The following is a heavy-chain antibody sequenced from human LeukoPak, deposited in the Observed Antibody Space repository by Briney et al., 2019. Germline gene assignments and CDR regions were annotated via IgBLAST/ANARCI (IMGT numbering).Heavy chain of an antibody. V-gene: IGHV1-69*13. CDR2: IIPIFGTT. D-gene: IGHD1-26*01. CDR1: RGTFSSYA. J-gene: IGHJ4*02. CDR3: AGPGGSYGNYFDY. Sequence: ASVKVSCKASRGTFSSYAISWVRQAPGQGLEWMGGIIPIFGTTTYAQKFQGRVTITADESTSTAYMELSSLRSEDTAVYYCAGPGGSYGNYFDYWGQGTLVTVSS.